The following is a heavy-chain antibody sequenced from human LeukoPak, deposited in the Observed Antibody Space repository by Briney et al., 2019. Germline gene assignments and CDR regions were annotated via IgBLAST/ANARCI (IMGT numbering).Heavy chain of an antibody. V-gene: IGHV4-39*07. CDR1: GGSISGSSYY. Sequence: PSETLSLTCTVSGGSISGSSYYWGWIRQPPGKGLEWIGSIYYSGSTYYNPSLKSRVTISVDTSKNQFSLKLSSVTAADTAVYYCARETLWDTIFGVVIMVDYWGQGTLVTVSS. D-gene: IGHD3-3*01. CDR3: ARETLWDTIFGVVIMVDY. CDR2: IYYSGST. J-gene: IGHJ4*02.